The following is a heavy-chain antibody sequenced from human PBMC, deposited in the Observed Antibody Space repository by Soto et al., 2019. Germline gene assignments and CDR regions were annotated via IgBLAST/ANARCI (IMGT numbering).Heavy chain of an antibody. Sequence: SETLSLTCTVSGGSISSRSYYWARIRQPPGKGLEWIGSIYYSGSTYYNPSLNSRVTMSVDMSKSQFSLKLSSVTAADTAVYFCARVISSSSSLGLRYYYYGMDVWGQWTTVIVSS. D-gene: IGHD6-6*01. CDR1: GGSISSRSYY. CDR3: ARVISSSSSLGLRYYYYGMDV. CDR2: IYYSGST. J-gene: IGHJ6*02. V-gene: IGHV4-39*01.